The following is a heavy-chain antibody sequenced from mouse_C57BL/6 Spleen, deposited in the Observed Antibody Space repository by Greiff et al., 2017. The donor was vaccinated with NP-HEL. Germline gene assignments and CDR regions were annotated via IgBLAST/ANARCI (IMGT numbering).Heavy chain of an antibody. CDR1: GFSFNTYA. Sequence: EVKLMESGGGLVQPKGSLKLSCAASGFSFNTYAMNWVRQAPGKGLEWVARIRSKSNNYATYYADSVTDRFTISRDDSESMLYLQMNNLKTEDTAMDCCVRNGVGSHFDYWGKGTTLTVSS. V-gene: IGHV10-1*01. CDR3: VRNGVGSHFDY. CDR2: IRSKSNNYAT. D-gene: IGHD2-2*01. J-gene: IGHJ2*01.